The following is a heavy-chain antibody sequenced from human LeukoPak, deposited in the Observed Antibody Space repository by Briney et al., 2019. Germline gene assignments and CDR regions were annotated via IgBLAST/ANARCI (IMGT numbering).Heavy chain of an antibody. CDR1: GFTFSSYE. CDR2: ISSISSSYI. CDR3: ARDRGAAVNGWFDP. J-gene: IGHJ5*02. Sequence: KPGGSLRLSCAASGFTFSSYEMNWVRQAPGKGLEWVSSISSISSSYIYYADSVKGRFTISRDNARNSLYLQMNSLRAEDTAVYYCARDRGAAVNGWFDPWGQGTLVTVSS. V-gene: IGHV3-21*04. D-gene: IGHD6-13*01.